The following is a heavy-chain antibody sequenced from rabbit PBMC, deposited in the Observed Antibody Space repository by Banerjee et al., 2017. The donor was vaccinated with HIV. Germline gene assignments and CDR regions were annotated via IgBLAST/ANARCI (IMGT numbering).Heavy chain of an antibody. Sequence: QSLEESGGDLVKPGGTLTLTCKASGIDFSSNAMCWVRQAPGKGLEWIACIYTGSSGSTYYATWAKGRFTISKTSSTTVTLQMTSLTAADTATYFCARENHGSYGYSYAYDLNLWGPGTLVTVS. D-gene: IGHD6-1*01. CDR3: ARENHGSYGYSYAYDLNL. CDR1: GIDFSSNA. V-gene: IGHV1S40*01. J-gene: IGHJ4*01. CDR2: IYTGSSGST.